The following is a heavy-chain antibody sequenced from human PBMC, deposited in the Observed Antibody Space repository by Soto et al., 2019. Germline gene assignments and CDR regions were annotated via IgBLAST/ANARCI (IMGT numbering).Heavy chain of an antibody. CDR2: IYYSGST. J-gene: IGHJ4*02. CDR1: DGSISSYY. V-gene: IGHV4-59*01. CDR3: ETSATVTLIMDD. Sequence: PSETLYLTFTVSDGSISSYYWSWIRQPPGKGLEWIGYIYYSGSTNYTPSLKSRVTISVDTSKNTFSLKLSSVTGADSAGYYCETSATVTLIMDDWGQGTLVTVSS. D-gene: IGHD4-17*01.